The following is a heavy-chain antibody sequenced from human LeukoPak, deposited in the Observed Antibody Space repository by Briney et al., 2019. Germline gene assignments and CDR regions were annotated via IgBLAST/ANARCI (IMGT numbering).Heavy chain of an antibody. CDR1: GFILRSYA. J-gene: IGHJ4*02. D-gene: IGHD1-1*01. CDR3: TKVLPGPFHY. Sequence: PGGSLRLSCEASGFILRSYAMHWVRQAPGKGLEWVAFTQHDGDDKYYADSVKGRFTISRDNSKNTLYLQMNSLRAEDTAVNYCTKVLPGPFHYWGQGTLVTVSS. CDR2: TQHDGDDK. V-gene: IGHV3-30*02.